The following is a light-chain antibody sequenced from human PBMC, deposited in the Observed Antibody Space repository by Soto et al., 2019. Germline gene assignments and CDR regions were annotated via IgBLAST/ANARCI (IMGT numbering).Light chain of an antibody. CDR1: QSVPSSRY. Sequence: EIVLTQSPGTLSLSPGERATLSCRASQSVPSSRYLVWYQQKPGQAPRLLIYGASSRATGIPDRFSGSWSGTDFTLTISRLEPEDFAVYYCQQYNDWPLTFGVGTKVEIK. CDR2: GAS. V-gene: IGKV3-20*01. J-gene: IGKJ4*01. CDR3: QQYNDWPLT.